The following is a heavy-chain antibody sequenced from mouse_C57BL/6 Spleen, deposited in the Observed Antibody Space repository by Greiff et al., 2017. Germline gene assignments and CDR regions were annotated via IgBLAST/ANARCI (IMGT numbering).Heavy chain of an antibody. Sequence: VQLQESGAELVKPGASVKLSCKASGYTFTSYWMQWVKQRPGQGLEWIGEIDPSDSYTNYNQKFKGKATLTVDTSSSTAYMQLSSLTSEDSAVYYCARLRAHAMDYWGQGTSVTVSS. J-gene: IGHJ4*01. V-gene: IGHV1-50*01. CDR3: ARLRAHAMDY. CDR2: IDPSDSYT. CDR1: GYTFTSYW. D-gene: IGHD1-1*01.